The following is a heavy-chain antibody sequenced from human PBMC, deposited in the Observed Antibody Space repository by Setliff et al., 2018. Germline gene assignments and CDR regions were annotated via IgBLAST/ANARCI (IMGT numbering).Heavy chain of an antibody. Sequence: SETLSLTCAVSSDSFRSGTNWWGWVRQPPGKGLEWIGEIYHSGSPNYNPSLKSRVTISVDTSKNQFSLKLSSVTAADTAVYYCARGALEYQLRPFDYWGQGTLVTVSS. D-gene: IGHD2-2*01. CDR3: ARGALEYQLRPFDY. CDR1: SDSFRSGTNW. J-gene: IGHJ4*02. V-gene: IGHV4-4*02. CDR2: IYHSGSP.